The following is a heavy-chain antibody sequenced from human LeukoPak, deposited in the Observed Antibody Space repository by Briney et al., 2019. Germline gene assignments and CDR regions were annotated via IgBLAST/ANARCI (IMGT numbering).Heavy chain of an antibody. V-gene: IGHV4-59*01. CDR2: ISYSGTT. J-gene: IGHJ3*02. CDR3: ARDKGLPQAFDI. D-gene: IGHD5/OR15-5a*01. Sequence: SETLSLTCTVSGGSISSFYWSWIRQPPGKGLEYIGYISYSGTTSYNPSLKSRVTISVDTSKNQFSLKLTSVTAADTTVYYCARDKGLPQAFDIWGQGTMVTVSS. CDR1: GGSISSFY.